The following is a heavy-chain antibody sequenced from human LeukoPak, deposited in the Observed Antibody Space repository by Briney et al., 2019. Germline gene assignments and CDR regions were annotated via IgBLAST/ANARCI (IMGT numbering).Heavy chain of an antibody. D-gene: IGHD6-19*01. CDR1: GFTVSSYA. CDR3: AKAEKKGSSRPFNY. J-gene: IGHJ4*02. Sequence: PGGSLRLSCAASGFTVSSYAMSWVRQAPGKGLQWVSGISGSGGSTYYADSVKGRFTISRDNSMNTLFLQMNSLRAEDTAVYYCAKAEKKGSSRPFNYWGQESLLTVSS. CDR2: ISGSGGST. V-gene: IGHV3-23*01.